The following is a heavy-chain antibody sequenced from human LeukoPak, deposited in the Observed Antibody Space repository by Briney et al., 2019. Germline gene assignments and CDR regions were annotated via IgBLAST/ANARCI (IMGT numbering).Heavy chain of an antibody. Sequence: GGSLRLSCAASGFTFSSYGMNWVRQAPGKGLEWVSSISTSSSYIYYADSVKGRFIISRDNAKNSLYLQMNSLRADDTAVYYCARGGVYSTSAVDYWGQGTLVTVSS. CDR2: ISTSSSYI. V-gene: IGHV3-21*06. J-gene: IGHJ4*02. CDR3: ARGGVYSTSAVDY. D-gene: IGHD6-6*01. CDR1: GFTFSSYG.